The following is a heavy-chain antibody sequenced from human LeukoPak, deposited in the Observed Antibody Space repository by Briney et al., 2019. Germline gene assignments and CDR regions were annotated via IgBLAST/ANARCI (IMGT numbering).Heavy chain of an antibody. CDR3: TTDGQYSGSYFDY. V-gene: IGHV3-15*01. Sequence: GGSLRLSCAASGFTFSNAWMSWVRQAPGKGLEWVGRIKSKTGGGTTDYAAPVKGRFTISRDDSKNPLYLQMNSLKTEDTAVYYCTTDGQYSGSYFDYWGQGTLVTVSS. J-gene: IGHJ4*02. CDR2: IKSKTGGGTT. D-gene: IGHD1-26*01. CDR1: GFTFSNAW.